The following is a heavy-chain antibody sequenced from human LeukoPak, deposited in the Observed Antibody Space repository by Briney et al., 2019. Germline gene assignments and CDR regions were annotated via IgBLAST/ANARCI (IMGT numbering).Heavy chain of an antibody. J-gene: IGHJ4*02. V-gene: IGHV3-7*01. CDR1: GFTFSRHW. CDR2: MNQDGSAI. Sequence: GGSLRLSCAASGFTFSRHWMSWVRQAPGKGLERVAHMNQDGSAIYSIDSVKGRFTISRDNAKNSLYLHMSGLTVADTAVYYCARTVPGHPDDYFDYWGQGTLVTVSS. D-gene: IGHD6-19*01. CDR3: ARTVPGHPDDYFDY.